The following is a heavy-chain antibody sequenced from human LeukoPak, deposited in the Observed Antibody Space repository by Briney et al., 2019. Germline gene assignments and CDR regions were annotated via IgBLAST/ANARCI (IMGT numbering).Heavy chain of an antibody. Sequence: ASVKVSCKASGYTFTSYDINWLRQATGQGLEWRGWLNPNSGNTGYAQKFQGRVTITRNTSINTAYMELRSLRSDDTAVYYCARNEMWNSCFDYWGQGTLVTVSS. CDR1: GYTFTSYD. V-gene: IGHV1-8*03. CDR2: LNPNSGNT. J-gene: IGHJ4*02. D-gene: IGHD5-24*01. CDR3: ARNEMWNSCFDY.